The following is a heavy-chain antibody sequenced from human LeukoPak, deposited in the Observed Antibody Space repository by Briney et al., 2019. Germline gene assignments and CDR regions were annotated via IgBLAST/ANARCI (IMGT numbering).Heavy chain of an antibody. CDR1: GYIFTDYY. J-gene: IGHJ4*02. CDR3: ARGQDIVVVPAEY. D-gene: IGHD2-2*01. V-gene: IGHV1-2*02. Sequence: ASVKVSCKASGYIFTDYYIHWVRRAPGQGLQWMGWFNPRSDGTNYARKFQGRITMTSDTSTSTAYMELSRLRSDDTAFYYCARGQDIVVVPAEYWGQGTLVTVSS. CDR2: FNPRSDGT.